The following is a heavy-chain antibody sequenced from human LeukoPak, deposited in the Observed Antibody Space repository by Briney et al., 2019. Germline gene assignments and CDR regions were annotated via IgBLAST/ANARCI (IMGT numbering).Heavy chain of an antibody. CDR1: SGSISSYY. Sequence: SETLSLTCTVSSGSISSYYWSWIRQPAGKGLEWIGRIYTSESTNYNPSLKSRVTMSVDTSKNQFSLKLSSVTAADTAVYYCARTTEAHSWRTRYYDYYMDVWGKGTTVTVSS. D-gene: IGHD6-13*01. V-gene: IGHV4-4*07. CDR3: ARTTEAHSWRTRYYDYYMDV. J-gene: IGHJ6*03. CDR2: IYTSEST.